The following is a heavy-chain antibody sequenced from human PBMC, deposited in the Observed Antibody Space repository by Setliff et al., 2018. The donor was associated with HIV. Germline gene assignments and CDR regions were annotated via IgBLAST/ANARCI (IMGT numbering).Heavy chain of an antibody. V-gene: IGHV4-61*02. CDR3: NIYYYYYMDV. J-gene: IGHJ6*03. CDR1: GVSITNGTFY. Sequence: SETLSLTCTVSGVSITNGTFYWNWIRQPAGKGLEWIGRIYTSGSTTYNPSLKSRVTISVDTSKNQFSLKLSSVTAADTAVYYCNIYYYYYMDVWGKGTTVTVSS. CDR2: IYTSGST.